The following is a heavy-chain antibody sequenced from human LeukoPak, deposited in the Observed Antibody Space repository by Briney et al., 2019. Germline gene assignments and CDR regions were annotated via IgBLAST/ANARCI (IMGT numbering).Heavy chain of an antibody. CDR3: AKDLDSIAVAADY. J-gene: IGHJ4*02. Sequence: GGSLRLSCAASGFTVGTNSMSWVRQSPGKGLEWVSVIYSGGSTYYADSVKGRFTISRDNSKNTLYLQMNSLRVEDTAVYYCAKDLDSIAVAADYWGQGTLVTVSS. V-gene: IGHV3-66*02. D-gene: IGHD6-19*01. CDR1: GFTVGTNS. CDR2: IYSGGST.